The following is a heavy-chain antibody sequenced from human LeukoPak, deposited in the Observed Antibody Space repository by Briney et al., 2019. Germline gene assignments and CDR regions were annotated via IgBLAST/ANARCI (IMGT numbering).Heavy chain of an antibody. CDR2: LNWNGGST. J-gene: IGHJ4*02. Sequence: GGTLRLSCAASGFTFSSHGMSWVRQAPGKGLEWVSGLNWNGGSTGYADSVKGRFTISRDNAKNSLYLQMNSLRAEDTAVYYCARAHNWKYGSFDFWGQGTLVTVSS. D-gene: IGHD1-7*01. V-gene: IGHV3-20*04. CDR1: GFTFSSHG. CDR3: ARAHNWKYGSFDF.